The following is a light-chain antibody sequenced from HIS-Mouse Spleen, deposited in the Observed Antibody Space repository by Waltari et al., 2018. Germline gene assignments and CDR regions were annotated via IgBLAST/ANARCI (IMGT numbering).Light chain of an antibody. CDR2: LNSDGSH. CDR1: SGHSSYA. V-gene: IGLV4-69*01. CDR3: QTWGTGPWV. Sequence: QLVLTQSPSASASLGASVKLTCTLSSGHSSYAIAWHQQQPAKGPRYLMKLNSDGSHSKGDGIPDRFSGSSSGAERYLTISSLQSEDEADYYCQTWGTGPWVFGGGTKLTVL. J-gene: IGLJ3*02.